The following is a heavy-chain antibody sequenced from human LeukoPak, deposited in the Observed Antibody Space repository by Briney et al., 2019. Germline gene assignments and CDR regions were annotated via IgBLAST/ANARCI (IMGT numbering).Heavy chain of an antibody. CDR2: ISSSSSYI. J-gene: IGHJ4*02. D-gene: IGHD2-21*02. CDR3: ARVTYCGGDCYLLGLDY. V-gene: IGHV3-21*01. CDR1: GFTFSSYS. Sequence: PGGSLRLSCAASGFTFSSYSMNWVRQAPGKGLEWVSSISSSSSYIYYADSVKGRFTISRDNAKNSLYLQMNSLRAEDTAVYYCARVTYCGGDCYLLGLDYWGQGTLVTVSS.